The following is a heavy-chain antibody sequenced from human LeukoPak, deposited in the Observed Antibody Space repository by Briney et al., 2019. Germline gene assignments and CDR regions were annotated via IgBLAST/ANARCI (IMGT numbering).Heavy chain of an antibody. Sequence: SETLSLTCTVSGGSISSSGYYWGWIRQPPGKGLEWIGSIYFSGSTYYNPSLKSRVTISVDPSKNQFSLKLSSVTAADTAVYYCARTYYYDSSGNYGYNWFDPWGQGTMVTVSS. V-gene: IGHV4-39*01. CDR3: ARTYYYDSSGNYGYNWFDP. J-gene: IGHJ5*02. CDR1: GGSISSSGYY. D-gene: IGHD3-22*01. CDR2: IYFSGST.